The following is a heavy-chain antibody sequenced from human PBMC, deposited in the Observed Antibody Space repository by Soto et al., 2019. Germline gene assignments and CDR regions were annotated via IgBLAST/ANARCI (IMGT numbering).Heavy chain of an antibody. CDR1: GGSFSGYY. CDR2: INHSGST. D-gene: IGHD3-22*01. Sequence: PSETLSLTCAVYGGSFSGYYWSWIRQPPGKGLEWIGEINHSGSTNYNPSLKSRVTISVDTSKNQFSLKLSSVTAADTAVYYCARGLGYYYDSSGYGYWGQGTLVTVSS. J-gene: IGHJ4*02. V-gene: IGHV4-34*01. CDR3: ARGLGYYYDSSGYGY.